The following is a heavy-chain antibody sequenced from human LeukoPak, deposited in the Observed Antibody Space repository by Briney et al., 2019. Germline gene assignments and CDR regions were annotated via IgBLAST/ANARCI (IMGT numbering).Heavy chain of an antibody. CDR2: IIPIFGTA. CDR1: GGTFSSYA. CDR3: ARDLMVATGNYYGMDV. J-gene: IGHJ6*02. Sequence: RASVKVSCKASGGTFSSYAISWVRQAPGQGLEWMGGIIPIFGTANYAQKFQGRVTITADESTSTAYMELSSLRSEDTAVYYCARDLMVATGNYYGMDVWGQGTTVTVSS. V-gene: IGHV1-69*13. D-gene: IGHD5-12*01.